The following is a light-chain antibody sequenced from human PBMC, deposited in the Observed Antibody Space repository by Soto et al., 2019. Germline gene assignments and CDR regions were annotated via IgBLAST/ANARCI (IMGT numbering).Light chain of an antibody. CDR2: DAS. J-gene: IGKJ1*01. V-gene: IGKV3-20*01. CDR1: QSVSGTY. Sequence: IVLTQSPGTLSLSPGESATLSCRASQSVSGTYLAWYQQRPGQAPRLLIYDASSRATGIPDRFSGSGSGTDFTLTISRLEPEDFAVYYCQQYGNSPRTFGHGTKVDIK. CDR3: QQYGNSPRT.